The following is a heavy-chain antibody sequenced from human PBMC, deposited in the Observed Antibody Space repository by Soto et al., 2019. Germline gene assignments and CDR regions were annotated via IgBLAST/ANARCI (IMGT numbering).Heavy chain of an antibody. V-gene: IGHV1-18*01. J-gene: IGHJ6*02. CDR1: GYTFTRYG. CDR3: AMVDVYVTTSPQDV. Sequence: QVQLVQSGAEVKNPGASVTVSCKASGYTFTRYGIGWARQAPGQGLEWMGWSNTYNGNTNYAQNVQGRVTLTTDTSTSTAYMELRSLRSNDTAIYYCAMVDVYVTTSPQDVWGQGTTVIVSS. CDR2: SNTYNGNT. D-gene: IGHD3-16*01.